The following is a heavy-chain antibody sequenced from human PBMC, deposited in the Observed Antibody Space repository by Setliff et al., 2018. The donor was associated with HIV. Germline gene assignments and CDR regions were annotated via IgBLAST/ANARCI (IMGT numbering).Heavy chain of an antibody. J-gene: IGHJ6*03. D-gene: IGHD3-22*01. CDR2: IKQDGSEK. V-gene: IGHV3-7*03. CDR1: GFTISNYW. Sequence: GGSLRLSCAASGFTISNYWMNWVRQAPGKGLEWVANIKQDGSEKFYVDSVKGRFTISRDNAKNSLYLQMNSLRAEDTALYYCARDQIYYDSRYYYYMDVWGKGTTVTVSS. CDR3: ARDQIYYDSRYYYYMDV.